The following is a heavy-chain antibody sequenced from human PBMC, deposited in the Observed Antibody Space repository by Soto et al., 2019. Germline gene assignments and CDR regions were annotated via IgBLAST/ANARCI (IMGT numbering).Heavy chain of an antibody. V-gene: IGHV1-58*01. D-gene: IGHD1-26*01. CDR3: AALGTAMVPQWADQGATTLAPSGAFDI. CDR1: GFTFTSSA. J-gene: IGHJ3*02. Sequence: ASVKVSCKASGFTFTSSAVQWVRQARGQRLEWIGWIVVGSGNTNYAQKFQERVTITRDMSTSTDYMELSSLRSGDTAVYYCAALGTAMVPQWADQGATTLAPSGAFDIWGQGTMVTVSS. CDR2: IVVGSGNT.